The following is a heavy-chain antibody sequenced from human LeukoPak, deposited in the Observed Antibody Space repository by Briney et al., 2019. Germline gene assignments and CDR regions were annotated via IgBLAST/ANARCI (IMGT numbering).Heavy chain of an antibody. CDR3: AKEMDLSGSYYRDYFDY. Sequence: PGGSLRLSCAASGFTFSSYAMHWVRQAPGKGLEWVAVISYDGSNKYYADSVKGRFTISRDNSKNTLYLQMNSLRAEDTAVYYCAKEMDLSGSYYRDYFDYWGQGTLVTVSS. V-gene: IGHV3-30*04. CDR1: GFTFSSYA. D-gene: IGHD1-26*01. CDR2: ISYDGSNK. J-gene: IGHJ4*02.